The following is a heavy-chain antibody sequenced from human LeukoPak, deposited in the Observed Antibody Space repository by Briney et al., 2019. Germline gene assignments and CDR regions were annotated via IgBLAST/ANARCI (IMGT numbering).Heavy chain of an antibody. V-gene: IGHV4-59*01. CDR2: IYYSGST. J-gene: IGHJ4*02. D-gene: IGHD6-6*01. Sequence: SETLSLTCTVSGGSISSYYWSWIRQPPGKGLEWIGYIYYSGSTNYNPSLKSRVTISVDTSKNQFSLKLSSVTAADTAVYYCAGLEYNSSGYFDYWGQGTLVTVSS. CDR3: AGLEYNSSGYFDY. CDR1: GGSISSYY.